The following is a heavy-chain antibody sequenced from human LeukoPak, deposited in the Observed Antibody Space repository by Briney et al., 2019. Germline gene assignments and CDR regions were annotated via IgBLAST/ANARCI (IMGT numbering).Heavy chain of an antibody. J-gene: IGHJ6*02. Sequence: HPGGSLRLSCAASGFAFNTDWMHWVRQAPGKGLVWVSRINGDGSSTSYADSVKGRFAISRDNAKNTLYLQMNSLRAEDTAVYYCARDRSYSMDVWGQGTTVTV. CDR3: ARDRSYSMDV. CDR2: INGDGSST. V-gene: IGHV3-74*01. CDR1: GFAFNTDW.